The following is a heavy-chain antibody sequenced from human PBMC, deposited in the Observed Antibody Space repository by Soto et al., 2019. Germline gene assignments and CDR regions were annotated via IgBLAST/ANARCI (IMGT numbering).Heavy chain of an antibody. Sequence: TSETLSLTCTVSGGSISSGGYYWSWIRQHPGKGLEWIGYIYYSGSTYYNPSLKSRVTISVDTSKNQFSLKLSSVTAADTAVYYCARDRYCSSTSCYRDVAFDIWGQGTMVTVSS. V-gene: IGHV4-31*03. J-gene: IGHJ3*02. CDR3: ARDRYCSSTSCYRDVAFDI. CDR2: IYYSGST. D-gene: IGHD2-2*01. CDR1: GGSISSGGYY.